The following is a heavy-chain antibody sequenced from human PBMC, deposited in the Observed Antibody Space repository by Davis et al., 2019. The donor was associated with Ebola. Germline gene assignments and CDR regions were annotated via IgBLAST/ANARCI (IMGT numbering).Heavy chain of an antibody. CDR3: ARDRRDEYGGTYSYFLDF. D-gene: IGHD1-26*01. J-gene: IGHJ4*02. Sequence: GESLKISCAASGFTFSDHAMHWVRQVPGKGLEWVSLISGDGFYESYADSVKGRFTISRDNTKNSLFLQMNSLRTEDTAFYYCARDRRDEYGGTYSYFLDFWGQGTLLTVSS. CDR2: ISGDGFYE. CDR1: GFTFSDHA. V-gene: IGHV3-43*02.